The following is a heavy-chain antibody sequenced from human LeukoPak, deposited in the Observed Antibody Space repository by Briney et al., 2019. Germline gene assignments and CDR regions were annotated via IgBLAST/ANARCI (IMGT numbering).Heavy chain of an antibody. J-gene: IGHJ4*02. CDR1: GGSISSYY. V-gene: IGHV4-59*01. CDR3: ARDSGGSSRGYLDY. D-gene: IGHD6-13*01. Sequence: SETLSLTCTVSGGSISSYYWSWIRQPPGKGLEWIGYIYYSGSTNYNPSLKSRISISVDTSKNQFSLKLSSVTAADTAVYYCARDSGGSSRGYLDYWGQGTLVTVSS. CDR2: IYYSGST.